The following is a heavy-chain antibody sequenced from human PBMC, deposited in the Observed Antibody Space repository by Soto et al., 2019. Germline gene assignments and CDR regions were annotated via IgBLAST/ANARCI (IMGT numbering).Heavy chain of an antibody. V-gene: IGHV4-31*03. J-gene: IGHJ5*02. CDR1: GGSISSGGYY. D-gene: IGHD5-12*01. CDR2: IYYSGST. CDR3: ATSHPHSGYDWFWFDP. Sequence: SETLSLTCTVSGGSISSGGYYWSWIRQHPGKGLEWIGYIYYSGSTHYNPSLKSRVTISVDTSKNQFSLKLSSVTAADTAVYYCATSHPHSGYDWFWFDPWGQGTLVTVSS.